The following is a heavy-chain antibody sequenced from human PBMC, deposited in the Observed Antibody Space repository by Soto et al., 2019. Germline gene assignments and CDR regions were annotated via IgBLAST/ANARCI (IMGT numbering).Heavy chain of an antibody. D-gene: IGHD3-10*01. Sequence: QVQLVQSGAEVKKPGASVKVSCRASGYTLTRHDINWVRQATGQGLEWMGWMNPNSGNTGYAQKFKGRVTMTRNTSISTAYMELSSLRTEDTAVYYCARGSRGVRFDPWGQGTLVTVSS. J-gene: IGHJ5*02. CDR1: GYTLTRHD. CDR2: MNPNSGNT. CDR3: ARGSRGVRFDP. V-gene: IGHV1-8*01.